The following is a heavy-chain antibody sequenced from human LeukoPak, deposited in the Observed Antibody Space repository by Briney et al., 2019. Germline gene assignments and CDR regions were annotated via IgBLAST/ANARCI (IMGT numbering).Heavy chain of an antibody. V-gene: IGHV3-53*01. D-gene: IGHD5-18*01. CDR2: FYSGGSS. CDR3: ARDRGYGYGFFDY. Sequence: GGSLRLSCAASGFTVRSIYMTWVRQAPGKGLEWVSSFYSGGSSYYANSVKGRFIISRDSSTDTLYLQMNSLRVEDTAVYFCARDRGYGYGFFDYWGQGTLVTVSS. CDR1: GFTVRSIY. J-gene: IGHJ4*02.